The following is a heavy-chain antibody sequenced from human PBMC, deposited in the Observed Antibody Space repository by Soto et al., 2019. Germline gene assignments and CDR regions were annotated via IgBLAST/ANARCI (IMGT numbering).Heavy chain of an antibody. CDR2: ISGKNGNT. CDR3: ARVSSSIVVVPDYGMDV. Sequence: ASVKVSCKASGCTFISHRISWVRQAPVQGLEWMGWISGKNGNTKYAQEVQGRVTLTTDTSTSTAYMELRSLRSDDTAVYYCARVSSSIVVVPDYGMDVWGQGTTVTVS. D-gene: IGHD2-15*01. V-gene: IGHV1-18*04. J-gene: IGHJ6*02. CDR1: GCTFISHR.